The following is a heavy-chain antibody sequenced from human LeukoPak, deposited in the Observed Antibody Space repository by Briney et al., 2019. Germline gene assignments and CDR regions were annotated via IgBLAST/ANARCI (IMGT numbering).Heavy chain of an antibody. CDR3: ARSLGGYADS. CDR2: ITGDGGST. D-gene: IGHD3-16*01. Sequence: GGSLRLSCAASGFTFSHYGMYWVRQAPGKELEYVSAITGDGGSTYYADSVKGRFIISRDNPKNTVYLQMGSLRAEDMAVYYCARSLGGYADSWGQGTLVTVSP. J-gene: IGHJ4*02. CDR1: GFTFSHYG. V-gene: IGHV3-64*02.